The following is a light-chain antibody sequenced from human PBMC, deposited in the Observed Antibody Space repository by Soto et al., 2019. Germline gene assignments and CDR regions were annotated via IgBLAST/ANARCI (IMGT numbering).Light chain of an antibody. CDR1: QSVSGSD. J-gene: IGKJ5*01. Sequence: EVVLTQSPGTLSLSPGERATLSCRASQSVSGSDLAWYQQKPGQAPRLLISGVSNRATGTPDRFSGSGSGTDFTLTISSLEPEDFAVYYCQQRSNWPLITFGQGTRLEIK. V-gene: IGKV3D-20*02. CDR2: GVS. CDR3: QQRSNWPLIT.